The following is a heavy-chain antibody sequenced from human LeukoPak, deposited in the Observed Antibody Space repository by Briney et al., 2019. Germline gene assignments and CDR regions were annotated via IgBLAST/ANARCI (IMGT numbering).Heavy chain of an antibody. D-gene: IGHD4-17*01. V-gene: IGHV3-74*01. CDR1: GFTFSSYW. CDR3: ARVLQGTYGDYDY. CDR2: INSDGSST. J-gene: IGHJ4*02. Sequence: GGSLRLSCAASGFTFSSYWMHWVRQAPGKGLVWVSRINSDGSSTTYADSEKGRFTISRDNAKNTLYLQMNSLRAEDTAVYYCARVLQGTYGDYDYWGQGTLVTVSS.